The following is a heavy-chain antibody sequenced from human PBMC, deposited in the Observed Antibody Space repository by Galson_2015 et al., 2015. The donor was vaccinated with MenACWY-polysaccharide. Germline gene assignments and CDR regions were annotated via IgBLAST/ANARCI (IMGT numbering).Heavy chain of an antibody. CDR1: GFTFSGYW. CDR2: ITSSSSYI. CDR3: ARDAGIAVAGTHSGFDS. V-gene: IGHV3-21*01. D-gene: IGHD6-19*01. Sequence: SLRLSCAASGFTFSGYWMTWVRQAPGKGLEWVSSITSSSSYIYYADSVKGRFAISRDNAKNSLYLQMNSLRAEDSAVYFCARDAGIAVAGTHSGFDSWGQGTLVTVSS. J-gene: IGHJ4*02.